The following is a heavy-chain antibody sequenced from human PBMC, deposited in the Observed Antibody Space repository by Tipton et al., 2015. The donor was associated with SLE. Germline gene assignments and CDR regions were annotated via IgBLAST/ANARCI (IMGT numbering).Heavy chain of an antibody. CDR3: ARAPGLDRDYYDYYYMDV. CDR1: GGSFSGYY. J-gene: IGHJ6*03. CDR2: INHSGGT. V-gene: IGHV4-34*01. D-gene: IGHD3/OR15-3a*01. Sequence: TLSLTCAVYGGSFSGYYWSWIRQPPGKGLEWIGEINHSGGTNYNPSLKSRVTISVDTSKNQFSLKLSSVTAADTAVYYCARAPGLDRDYYDYYYMDVWGKGTTVTVSS.